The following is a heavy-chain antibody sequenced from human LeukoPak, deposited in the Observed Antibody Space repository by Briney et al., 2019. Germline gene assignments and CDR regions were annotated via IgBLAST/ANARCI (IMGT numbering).Heavy chain of an antibody. CDR3: ARDRGEKYYYDSTFDY. CDR1: GFTFSSYS. CDR2: ISSSSSHI. D-gene: IGHD3-22*01. J-gene: IGHJ4*02. Sequence: PGGSLRLSCAASGFTFSSYSMNWVRRAPGKGLEWVSSISSSSSHIYYAGSVKGRFTISRDNAKNSLYLQMDSLRAEDTAVYYCARDRGEKYYYDSTFDYWGQGTLVTVSS. V-gene: IGHV3-21*06.